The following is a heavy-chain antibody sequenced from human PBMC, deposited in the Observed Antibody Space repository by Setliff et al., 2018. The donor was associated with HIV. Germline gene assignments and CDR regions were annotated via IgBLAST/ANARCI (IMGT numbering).Heavy chain of an antibody. D-gene: IGHD3-3*02. V-gene: IGHV1-18*01. J-gene: IGHJ4*02. Sequence: ASVKVSCKASGYTFTSFGISWVRQAPGQGLEWMGRISAYNGNTDHAQRLQGGVTMTTDTSTRTAHMELRSLRSDDTAVYYCARGEPAYQFWSGYWYFFNYWGQGALVTVSS. CDR3: ARGEPAYQFWSGYWYFFNY. CDR2: ISAYNGNT. CDR1: GYTFTSFG.